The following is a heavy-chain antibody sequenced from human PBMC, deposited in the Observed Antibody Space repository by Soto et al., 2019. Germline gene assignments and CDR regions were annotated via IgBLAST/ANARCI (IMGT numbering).Heavy chain of an antibody. V-gene: IGHV4-34*01. CDR1: GGSFSGYY. Sequence: SETLSLTCAVYGGSFSGYYWGWIRQPPGKGLEWIGSIYHTGTTYYNPSLKSPVIMSVDTSKNQFSLDLNSVTAVDTAVYYCARRNPSSPYFDYWGRGTLVTVSS. CDR3: ARRNPSSPYFDY. CDR2: IYHTGTT. J-gene: IGHJ4*02.